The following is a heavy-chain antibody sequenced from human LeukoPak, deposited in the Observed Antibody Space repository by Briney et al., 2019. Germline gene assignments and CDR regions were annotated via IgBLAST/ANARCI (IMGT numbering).Heavy chain of an antibody. CDR2: IIPIFGTA. J-gene: IGHJ6*03. V-gene: IGHV1-69*13. CDR3: ASPLGSPGEGVYYYYMDV. Sequence: ASVKVSCKASGGTFSSYAISWVRQAPGQGLEWMGGIIPIFGTANYAQKFQGRVTITADESTSTAYMELSSLRSEDTAVYYCASPLGSPGEGVYYYYMDVWGKGTTVTVSS. D-gene: IGHD2-2*03. CDR1: GGTFSSYA.